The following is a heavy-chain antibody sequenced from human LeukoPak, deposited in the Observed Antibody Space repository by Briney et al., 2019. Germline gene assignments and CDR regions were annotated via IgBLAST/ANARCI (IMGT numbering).Heavy chain of an antibody. CDR1: GFIFSTFW. CDR3: ATSSGSRGLYFDF. V-gene: IGHV3-7*01. J-gene: IGHJ4*02. Sequence: GGSLRLSCAASGFIFSTFWMSWVRQAPGKGLERVANIKEDGSEKYYVDSVKGRFTISRDSAKNSLYLQMNSLRAEDTAVYYCATSSGSRGLYFDFWGQGTLVTVSS. D-gene: IGHD3-22*01. CDR2: IKEDGSEK.